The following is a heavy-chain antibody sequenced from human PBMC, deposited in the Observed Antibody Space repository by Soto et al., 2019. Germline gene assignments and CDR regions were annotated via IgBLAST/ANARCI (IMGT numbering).Heavy chain of an antibody. V-gene: IGHV4-61*05. D-gene: IGHD3-22*01. CDR1: GGSISSTTYS. Sequence: PSETLSLTCTVSGGSISSTTYSWGWIRQPPGKGLEWIGYIYYSGSTNYNPSLKSRVTISVDTSKNQFSLKLSSVTAADTAVYYCASSNYYDSSGYYPTNLYFDYWGQGTLVTVSS. J-gene: IGHJ4*02. CDR2: IYYSGST. CDR3: ASSNYYDSSGYYPTNLYFDY.